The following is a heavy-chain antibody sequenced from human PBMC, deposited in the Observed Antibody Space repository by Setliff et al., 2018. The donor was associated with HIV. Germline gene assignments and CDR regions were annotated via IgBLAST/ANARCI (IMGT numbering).Heavy chain of an antibody. V-gene: IGHV4-31*03. Sequence: SETLSLTCTVSGGSISSGDYYWTWIRQHPGKGLEWIGYINYSGNTYYNPSLKSRLNISVDTSKNQFSLNLSPVTATDTAVYYCARALGYCSSTRCYAEYFDCWGQGTLVTVSS. CDR2: INYSGNT. J-gene: IGHJ4*02. CDR1: GGSISSGDYY. D-gene: IGHD2-2*01. CDR3: ARALGYCSSTRCYAEYFDC.